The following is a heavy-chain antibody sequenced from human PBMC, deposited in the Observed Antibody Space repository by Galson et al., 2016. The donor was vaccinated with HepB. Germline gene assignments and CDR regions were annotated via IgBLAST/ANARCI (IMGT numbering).Heavy chain of an antibody. CDR2: ISDSGGTT. Sequence: SLRLSSAASGFAFSSYAMSWVRQAPGKGLEWVSGISDSGGTTYYADSVKGRFTISRDNSKNTLYLQMNSLRAEDTAVYYCAKGGGGSSSWQKYYYYYYMDVWGKGTTVTVSS. D-gene: IGHD6-13*01. J-gene: IGHJ6*03. CDR3: AKGGGGSSSWQKYYYYYYMDV. CDR1: GFAFSSYA. V-gene: IGHV3-23*01.